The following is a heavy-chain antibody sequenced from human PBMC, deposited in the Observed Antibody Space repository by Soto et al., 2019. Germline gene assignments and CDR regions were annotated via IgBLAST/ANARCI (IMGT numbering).Heavy chain of an antibody. V-gene: IGHV3-30*18. D-gene: IGHD2-15*01. Sequence: GRSLRLSCAASGFNFSSYGKHCVRQAPAKGLEWVAVISSAGSNKYYADSVKGRFTISSDNTKNTLYREMNSLRAEDTAVYYCAKDGGVVVAATYYYYGMDVWGQGATVTVCS. CDR1: GFNFSSYG. CDR3: AKDGGVVVAATYYYYGMDV. J-gene: IGHJ6*02. CDR2: ISSAGSNK.